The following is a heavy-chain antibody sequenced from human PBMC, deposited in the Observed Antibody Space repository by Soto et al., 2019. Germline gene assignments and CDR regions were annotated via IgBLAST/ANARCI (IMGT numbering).Heavy chain of an antibody. CDR1: GYTFTSYG. CDR2: IRINSGNT. V-gene: IGHV1-18*01. CDR3: ARDRHSNSYYSDY. D-gene: IGHD4-4*01. Sequence: ASVKVSCKASGYTFTSYGINWVRQAPGQGLEWMGRIRINSGNTNYAQRLQGRVTMTRDTSTSTVYMELSSLRSEDTAVYYCARDRHSNSYYSDYWGQGTLVTVSS. J-gene: IGHJ4*02.